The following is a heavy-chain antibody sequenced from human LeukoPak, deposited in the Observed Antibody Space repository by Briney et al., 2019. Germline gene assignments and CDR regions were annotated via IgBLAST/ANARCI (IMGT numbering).Heavy chain of an antibody. Sequence: PGGSLTLSCAASGFTFSSYGLHWVRQAPGKGLEWVAVIWYDGSNKYYADSVQGRFTISRDNSKKTLYLQMNSLRAEDTAVYYCAREGDQLRYPMHVWGQGTTVTVSS. J-gene: IGHJ6*02. CDR1: GFTFSSYG. CDR2: IWYDGSNK. D-gene: IGHD3-9*01. CDR3: AREGDQLRYPMHV. V-gene: IGHV3-33*01.